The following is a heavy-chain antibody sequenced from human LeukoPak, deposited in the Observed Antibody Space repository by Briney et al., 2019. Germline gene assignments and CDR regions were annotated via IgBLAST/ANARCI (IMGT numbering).Heavy chain of an antibody. J-gene: IGHJ4*02. Sequence: ASVKVSCQVAGYTLTELSMHWVRQAHGKGLEWMEGFEPEDGETIYAQKFQGRVTMTEDTATDTAYMELSSLRSEDTAVYYCATPVLAVAGVVFDYWGQGTLVTVSS. CDR3: ATPVLAVAGVVFDY. D-gene: IGHD6-19*01. CDR2: FEPEDGET. V-gene: IGHV1-24*01. CDR1: GYTLTELS.